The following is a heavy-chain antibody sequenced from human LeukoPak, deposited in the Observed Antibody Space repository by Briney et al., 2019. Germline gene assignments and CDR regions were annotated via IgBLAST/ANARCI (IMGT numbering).Heavy chain of an antibody. V-gene: IGHV3-21*01. CDR2: ISSRSNYI. D-gene: IGHD3-10*01. J-gene: IGHJ4*02. CDR3: VRADSWFGREYYFDY. CDR1: GFTFSSYS. Sequence: GGSLRLSCAASGFTFSSYSMNWVRQAPGKGLEWVSSISSRSNYIYYADSVKGRFTISRDNAKNSLYLQMNSLRAEDTAVYYCVRADSWFGREYYFDYWGQGTLDTVSS.